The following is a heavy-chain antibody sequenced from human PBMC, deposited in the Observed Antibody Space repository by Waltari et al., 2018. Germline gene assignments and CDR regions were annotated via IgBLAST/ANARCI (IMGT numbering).Heavy chain of an antibody. CDR1: GGSFRTYY. V-gene: IGHV4-34*02. D-gene: IGHD6-19*01. CDR3: ASSIAVAGTGGFDY. J-gene: IGHJ4*02. CDR2: INHSGST. Sequence: QVQLQQWGAGLLKPSATLSLTCAVYGGSFRTYYWSWIRQPPGKGLEWIGEINHSGSTNYNPSLKSRATISVDTSKNQFSLKLNSVTAADTAVYYCASSIAVAGTGGFDYWAQGTLVTVSS.